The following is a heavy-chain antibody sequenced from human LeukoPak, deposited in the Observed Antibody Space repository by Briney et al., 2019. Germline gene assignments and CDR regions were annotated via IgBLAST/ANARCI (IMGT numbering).Heavy chain of an antibody. V-gene: IGHV4-59*01. CDR2: IYYSGST. CDR1: GGSISSYY. Sequence: PSETLSLTCTVSGGSISSYYWSWIRQPPGKGLEWIGYIYYSGSTNYNPSLKSRVTISVDTSKNQFSLKLSSVTAADTAVYYCARSSSSWQIYFDYWGQGTLVTVSS. D-gene: IGHD6-13*01. J-gene: IGHJ4*02. CDR3: ARSSSSWQIYFDY.